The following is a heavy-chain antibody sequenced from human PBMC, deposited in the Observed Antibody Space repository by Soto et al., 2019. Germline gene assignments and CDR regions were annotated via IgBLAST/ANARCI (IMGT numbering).Heavy chain of an antibody. D-gene: IGHD3-22*01. V-gene: IGHV4-59*01. CDR1: GDSIISSF. CDR3: ARGAVDFSGPDSCDI. J-gene: IGHJ3*02. CDR2: ISDSGVT. Sequence: QVQLQESGPRLVQSSETLSLVCSVSGDSIISSFWGWIRQSPGKGREYIGYISDSGVTDYDPSLKSRVTISVDTSKNQFSLQLTSVTAADTAMYYCARGAVDFSGPDSCDIFVQGTMVTVS.